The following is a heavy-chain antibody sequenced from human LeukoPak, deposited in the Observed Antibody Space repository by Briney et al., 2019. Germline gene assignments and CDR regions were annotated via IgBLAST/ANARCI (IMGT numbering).Heavy chain of an antibody. CDR1: GFTFSSYW. V-gene: IGHV3-7*01. D-gene: IGHD2-8*01. Sequence: GGSLRLSCAGSGFTFSSYWMTWLRQAPGKGLECVATVMQDGSGKYLVDSVRGRFTFSRDNAKNSLYLQMNSLRAEDTGVYYCARHMYGYFDSWGQGTLVTVSS. J-gene: IGHJ4*02. CDR2: VMQDGSGK. CDR3: ARHMYGYFDS.